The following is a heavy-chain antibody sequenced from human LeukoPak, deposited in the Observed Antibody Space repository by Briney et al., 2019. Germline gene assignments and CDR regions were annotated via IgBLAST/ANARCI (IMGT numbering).Heavy chain of an antibody. CDR1: GGSISSYY. CDR3: ARVPRVYYYDSSGYYVDY. CDR2: IYYSGST. Sequence: SETLSLTCTVSGGSISSYYWSWIRQPPGKGLEWIGSIYYSGSTYYNPSLKSRVTISVDTSKNQFSLKLSSVTAADTAVYYCARVPRVYYYDSSGYYVDYWGQGTLVTVSS. D-gene: IGHD3-22*01. J-gene: IGHJ4*02. V-gene: IGHV4-59*12.